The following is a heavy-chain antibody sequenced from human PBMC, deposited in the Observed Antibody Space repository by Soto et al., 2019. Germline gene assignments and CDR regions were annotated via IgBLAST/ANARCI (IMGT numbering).Heavy chain of an antibody. Sequence: GESLKISCKGSGYSFTSYWIGWVRQMPGKGLEWMGIIYPGDSDTRYSPSFQGQVTISAVKSISTAYLQWSSLKASDTAMYYCARWTAAAGTSFDPWGQGTLVTVSS. J-gene: IGHJ5*02. CDR2: IYPGDSDT. CDR3: ARWTAAAGTSFDP. V-gene: IGHV5-51*01. CDR1: GYSFTSYW. D-gene: IGHD6-13*01.